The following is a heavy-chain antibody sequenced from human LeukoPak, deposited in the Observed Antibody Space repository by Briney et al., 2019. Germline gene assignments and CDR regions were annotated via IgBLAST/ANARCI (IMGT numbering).Heavy chain of an antibody. CDR3: ARDTTELLWFGELSIGGAFDI. J-gene: IGHJ3*02. D-gene: IGHD3-10*01. CDR2: ISAYNGNT. Sequence: ASVKVSCKASGYTFTSYGISWVRQAPGQGLEWMGWISAYNGNTNYAQKLQGRVTMTTDTSTSTAYMELRSLRSDDTAVYYCARDTTELLWFGELSIGGAFDIWGQGTMVTVSS. CDR1: GYTFTSYG. V-gene: IGHV1-18*01.